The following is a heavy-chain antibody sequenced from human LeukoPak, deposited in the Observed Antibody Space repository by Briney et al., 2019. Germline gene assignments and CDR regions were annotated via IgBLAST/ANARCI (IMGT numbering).Heavy chain of an antibody. V-gene: IGHV3-23*01. CDR1: GFTFSSYA. D-gene: IGHD3-22*01. Sequence: PGGSLRLSCAASGFTFSSYAMSWVRQAPGKGLEWVSTINGRGGSTYYADSVKGRFTISRDNSMNTLYLQMNSLRAEDTAVYYCAKDRGDGSGYYRGPAFDYWGQGTLVVTVSS. CDR3: AKDRGDGSGYYRGPAFDY. J-gene: IGHJ4*02. CDR2: INGRGGST.